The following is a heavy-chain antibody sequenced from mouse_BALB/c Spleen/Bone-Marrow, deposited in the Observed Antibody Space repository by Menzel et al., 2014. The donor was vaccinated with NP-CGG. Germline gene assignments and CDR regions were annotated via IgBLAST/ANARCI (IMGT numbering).Heavy chain of an antibody. D-gene: IGHD2-3*01. CDR3: ARSGWMFRGYYAMDY. V-gene: IGHV1-14*01. CDR1: GYTFTSYD. CDR2: IHPYNDDT. Sequence: LVESGPELVKPGASVKMSCKASGYTFTSYDMHWVKQKPGQGLEWIGYIHPYNDDTKYNEKFKGKATLTSDKSSSTAYMELSSLTSEDSAVYYCARSGWMFRGYYAMDYWGQGTSVTVSS. J-gene: IGHJ4*01.